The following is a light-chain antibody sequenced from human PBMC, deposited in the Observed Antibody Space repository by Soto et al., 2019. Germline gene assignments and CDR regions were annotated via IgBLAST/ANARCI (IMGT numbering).Light chain of an antibody. CDR2: DAS. CDR1: QNINKN. CDR3: QQHSNWPIT. Sequence: EIVLTQSPGTLSLSPGERATLSCRTSQNINKNLAWYQPKRGQAPRILIYDASNRATGIPARFSGSGSGTDFTVTISSLEPEDFAVYYCQQHSNWPITFGQGTRLEIK. J-gene: IGKJ5*01. V-gene: IGKV3-11*01.